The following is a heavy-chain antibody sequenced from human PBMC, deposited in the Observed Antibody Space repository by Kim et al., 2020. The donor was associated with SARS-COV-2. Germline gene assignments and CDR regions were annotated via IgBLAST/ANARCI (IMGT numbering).Heavy chain of an antibody. J-gene: IGHJ4*02. D-gene: IGHD5-18*01. V-gene: IGHV3-30*03. Sequence: YGASGKGRFTISRDNSYNALCLKMNSLRAEDTAVYYWARGTGGYSSPFDYWGQGTLVTVSS. CDR3: ARGTGGYSSPFDY.